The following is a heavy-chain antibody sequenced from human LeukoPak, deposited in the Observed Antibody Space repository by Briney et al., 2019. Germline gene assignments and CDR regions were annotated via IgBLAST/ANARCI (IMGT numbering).Heavy chain of an antibody. CDR2: IWYDGSNK. Sequence: GGSLPLSRAASGFPFSSYGMHWVRQAPGKGLEWVAAIWYDGSNKYYADSVKGRFTISRDNSKNTLYLQMNSLRAEDTAVYYCAREPVPDLGYCSSTSCLYGMDVWGKGTTVTVSS. J-gene: IGHJ6*04. CDR3: AREPVPDLGYCSSTSCLYGMDV. V-gene: IGHV3-33*01. CDR1: GFPFSSYG. D-gene: IGHD2-2*01.